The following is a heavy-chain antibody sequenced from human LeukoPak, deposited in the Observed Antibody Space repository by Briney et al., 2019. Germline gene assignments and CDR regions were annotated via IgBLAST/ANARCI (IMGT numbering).Heavy chain of an antibody. V-gene: IGHV3-30*02. J-gene: IGHJ6*02. Sequence: GGSLRLSCAASGFTFSSYGMHWVRQAPGKGLGGVAFIRYDGSNKYYADSVKGRFTISRDNSKNTLYLQMNSLRAEDTAVYYCAKDLEGWLGLRFVDYYYGMDVWGQGTTVTVSS. CDR1: GFTFSSYG. CDR3: AKDLEGWLGLRFVDYYYGMDV. CDR2: IRYDGSNK. D-gene: IGHD5-12*01.